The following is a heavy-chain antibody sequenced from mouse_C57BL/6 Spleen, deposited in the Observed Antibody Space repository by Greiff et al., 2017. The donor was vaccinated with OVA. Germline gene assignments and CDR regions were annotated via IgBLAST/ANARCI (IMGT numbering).Heavy chain of an antibody. CDR2: INPSSGYT. J-gene: IGHJ2*01. V-gene: IGHV1-7*01. D-gene: IGHD2-5*01. CDR1: GYTFTSYW. Sequence: QVQLQQSGAELAKPGASVKLSCKASGYTFTSYWMHWVKQRPGQGLEWLGYINPSSGYTKYNQKIKDKATLTADKSSSTAYMQLSSLTYEDSAVYYCASPYYSNYVGTYWGQGTTLTVSS. CDR3: ASPYYSNYVGTY.